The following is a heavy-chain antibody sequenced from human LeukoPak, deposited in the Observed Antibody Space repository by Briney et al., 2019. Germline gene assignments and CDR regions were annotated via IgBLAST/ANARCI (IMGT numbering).Heavy chain of an antibody. CDR2: IKQDGSEK. Sequence: GGSLRLSCAASGFTFSSYWMSWVRQAPGKGLEWVANIKQDGSEKYYVDSVKGRFTISRDNAKNSLYLQMNSLRAEDTAVYYCARGYGSGYYLGDLFDYWGQGTLVTVSS. V-gene: IGHV3-7*01. D-gene: IGHD3-22*01. CDR3: ARGYGSGYYLGDLFDY. J-gene: IGHJ4*02. CDR1: GFTFSSYW.